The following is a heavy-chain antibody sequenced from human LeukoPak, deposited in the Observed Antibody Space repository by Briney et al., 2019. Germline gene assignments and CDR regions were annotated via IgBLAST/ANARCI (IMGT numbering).Heavy chain of an antibody. CDR1: GGSISSGGYY. V-gene: IGHV4-31*03. CDR2: IYYSGST. J-gene: IGHJ4*02. CDR3: ARGPLYYDSSGYQYYFDY. Sequence: SQTLSLTCTVSGGSISSGGYYWSWIRQHPGKGLEWIGYIYYSGSTYYNPSLKSRVTISVDTSKNQFSLKLSSVTAADTAVYYCARGPLYYDSSGYQYYFDYWGQGTLVTVSS. D-gene: IGHD3-22*01.